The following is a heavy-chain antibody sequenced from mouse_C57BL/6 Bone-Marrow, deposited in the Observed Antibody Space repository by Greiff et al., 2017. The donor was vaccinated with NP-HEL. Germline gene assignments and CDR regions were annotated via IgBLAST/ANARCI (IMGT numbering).Heavy chain of an antibody. J-gene: IGHJ2*01. CDR3: AREKTTVVDYFDY. D-gene: IGHD1-1*01. CDR1: GYTFTSYW. V-gene: IGHV1-69*01. Sequence: QVQLKQSGAELVMPGASVKLSCKASGYTFTSYWMHWVKQRPGQGLEWIGEIDPSDSYTNYNQKFKGKSTLTVDKSSSTAYMQLSSLTSEDSAVYYCAREKTTVVDYFDYWGQGTTLTVSS. CDR2: IDPSDSYT.